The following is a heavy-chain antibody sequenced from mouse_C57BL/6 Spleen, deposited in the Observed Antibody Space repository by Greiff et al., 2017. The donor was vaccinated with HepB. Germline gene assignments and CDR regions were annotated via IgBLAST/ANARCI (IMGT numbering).Heavy chain of an antibody. J-gene: IGHJ2*01. D-gene: IGHD1-1*01. CDR2: ISSGGSYT. Sequence: DVKLVESEGDLVKPGGSLKLSCAASGFTFSSYGMSWVRQTPDKRLEWVATISSGGSYTYYPDSVKGRFTISRDNAKNTLYLQMSSLKSEDTAMYYCARHDYGSSYYFDYWGQGTTLTVSS. CDR1: GFTFSSYG. V-gene: IGHV5-6*02. CDR3: ARHDYGSSYYFDY.